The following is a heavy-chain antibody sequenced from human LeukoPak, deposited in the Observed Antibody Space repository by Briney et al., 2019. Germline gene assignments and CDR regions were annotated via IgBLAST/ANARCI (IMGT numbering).Heavy chain of an antibody. CDR2: ISGSGGST. CDR1: GFTYSSYA. V-gene: IGHV3-23*01. J-gene: IGHJ4*02. D-gene: IGHD3-3*01. Sequence: GGSLTLSCAASGFTYSSYAMSWVRQAPGKGLEWVSAISGSGGSTYYADSVKGRFTISRDNSKNTLYLQMNSLRAEDTAVYYCAKDERYYGVWSGYYRWGQGTLVTVPS. CDR3: AKDERYYGVWSGYYR.